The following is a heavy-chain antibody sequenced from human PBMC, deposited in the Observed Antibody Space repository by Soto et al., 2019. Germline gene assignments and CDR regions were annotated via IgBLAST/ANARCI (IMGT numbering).Heavy chain of an antibody. V-gene: IGHV4-30-2*01. Sequence: SETLSLTCAVSGGSISSGGYSWSWIRQPPGKGLEWIGYIYHSGSTYYNPSLKSRVTISVDRSKNQFSLKLSSVTAADTAVYYCARGRDGYNYSLDYWGRGTLVTVSS. CDR3: ARGRDGYNYSLDY. CDR1: GGSISSGGYS. J-gene: IGHJ4*02. D-gene: IGHD5-12*01. CDR2: IYHSGST.